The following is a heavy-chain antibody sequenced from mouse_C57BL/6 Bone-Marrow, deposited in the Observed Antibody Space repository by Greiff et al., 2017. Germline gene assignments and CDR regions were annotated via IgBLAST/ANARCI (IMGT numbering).Heavy chain of an antibody. D-gene: IGHD2-1*01. CDR2: IHPNSGST. Sequence: VQLQQPGAELVKPGASVKLSCKASGYTFTSHWMHWVKQRPGQGLEWIGMIHPNSGSTNYNEKFKSKATLTVDKSSSTAYMQLSSLTSEDSAVYYCARSGGKRFAYWGQGTLVTVSA. CDR1: GYTFTSHW. J-gene: IGHJ3*01. CDR3: ARSGGKRFAY. V-gene: IGHV1-64*01.